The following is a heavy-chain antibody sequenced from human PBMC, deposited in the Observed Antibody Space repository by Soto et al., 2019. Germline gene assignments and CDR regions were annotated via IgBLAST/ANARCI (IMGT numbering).Heavy chain of an antibody. CDR1: GYTFTSYG. CDR3: ARRGPYTTSPLSNAFDI. Sequence: VQLVPSGAEVKKPGASVTVSCEASGYTFTSYGISWVRQAPGQGLEWMGWTSVYNGNTNYAQKLQGRVTMTTDTSTNAAYMDLRRLRSDDTAVYYLARRGPYTTSPLSNAFDIWGPGTRVTVSS. CDR2: TSVYNGNT. V-gene: IGHV1-18*01. D-gene: IGHD3-16*01. J-gene: IGHJ3*02.